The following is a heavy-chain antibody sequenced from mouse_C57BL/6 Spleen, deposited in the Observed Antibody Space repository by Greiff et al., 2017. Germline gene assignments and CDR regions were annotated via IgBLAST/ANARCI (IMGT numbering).Heavy chain of an antibody. D-gene: IGHD2-4*01. CDR3: ARRLYYYYGGGDYYAMDY. V-gene: IGHV1-55*01. CDR1: GYTFTSYW. CDR2: IYPGSGST. Sequence: QVQLQQPGAELVKPGASVKMSCKASGYTFTSYWITWVKQRPGQGLEWIGDIYPGSGSTNYNEKFKSKATLTVDTSSSTAYMQLSSLTSEDSAVYYFARRLYYYYGGGDYYAMDYWGQGTSVTVSS. J-gene: IGHJ4*01.